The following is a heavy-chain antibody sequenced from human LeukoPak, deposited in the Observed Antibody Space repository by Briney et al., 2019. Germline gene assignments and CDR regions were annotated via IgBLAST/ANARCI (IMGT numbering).Heavy chain of an antibody. CDR2: IYYSGST. CDR3: ARGPRWLQLTPGGPHEVGGDY. Sequence: SETLSLTCTVSGGSISSSSYYWGWIRQPPGRGLEWIGSIYYSGSTYYNPSLKSRVTISVDTSKNQFSLKLSSVTAADTAVYYCARGPRWLQLTPGGPHEVGGDYWGQGTLVTVSS. CDR1: GGSISSSSYY. V-gene: IGHV4-39*07. D-gene: IGHD5-24*01. J-gene: IGHJ4*02.